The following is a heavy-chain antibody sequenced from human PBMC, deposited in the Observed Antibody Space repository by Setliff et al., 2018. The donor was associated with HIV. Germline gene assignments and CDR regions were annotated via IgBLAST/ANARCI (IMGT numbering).Heavy chain of an antibody. CDR1: GDFFSSDYY. D-gene: IGHD1-26*01. CDR3: AKAHWDPLSPDY. CDR2: IYYSGST. V-gene: IGHV4-61*01. J-gene: IGHJ4*02. Sequence: SETLSLTCTVSGDFFSSDYYWGWIRQSPGKGLEWIGYIYYSGSTNYNPSLKSRVTISVDTSKNQFSLKLSSVTAADTAVYFCAKAHWDPLSPDYWGQGTLVTVSS.